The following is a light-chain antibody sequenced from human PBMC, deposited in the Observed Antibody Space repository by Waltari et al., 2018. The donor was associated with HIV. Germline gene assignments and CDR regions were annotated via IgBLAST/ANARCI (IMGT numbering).Light chain of an antibody. CDR1: QSISGW. CDR2: KTS. J-gene: IGKJ1*01. V-gene: IGKV1-5*03. Sequence: DIQMTQSPSTLSASVGDRVTIICRASQSISGWLAWYQQKPGKATKLLIYKTSSLESGVPSRFSGSGSGTEFTLTISSLQPDDFATYHCQHYDSYSKTFGQGTKVEIE. CDR3: QHYDSYSKT.